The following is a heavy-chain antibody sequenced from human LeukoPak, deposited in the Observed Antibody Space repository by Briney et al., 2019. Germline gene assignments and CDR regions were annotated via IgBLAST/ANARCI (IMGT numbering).Heavy chain of an antibody. CDR3: ARHEVGGFTYGFSSYGHYFDS. Sequence: SETLSLTCTVSGGSISSSTYYWGWTRQPPGRGLEWIGSMHYSGSTYFNPSLKSRVSISVDTSKNQFSLNLSSVTAADTALYYCARHEVGGFTYGFSSYGHYFDSWGQGTLVTVSS. CDR1: GGSISSSTYY. CDR2: MHYSGST. D-gene: IGHD3-10*01. J-gene: IGHJ4*02. V-gene: IGHV4-39*01.